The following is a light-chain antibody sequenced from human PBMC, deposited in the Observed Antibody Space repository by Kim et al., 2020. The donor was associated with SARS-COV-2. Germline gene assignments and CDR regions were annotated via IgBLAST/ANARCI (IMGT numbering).Light chain of an antibody. CDR2: DVT. Sequence: GQSITIPCPGSSSDVGSYNYVSWYQQHPGKAPKLMIYDVTERPSGVSNRFSGSKSANTASLTISGLQAEDEADYYCSSYTGSSTYVFGTGTKVTVL. CDR3: SSYTGSSTYV. J-gene: IGLJ1*01. V-gene: IGLV2-14*04. CDR1: SSDVGSYNY.